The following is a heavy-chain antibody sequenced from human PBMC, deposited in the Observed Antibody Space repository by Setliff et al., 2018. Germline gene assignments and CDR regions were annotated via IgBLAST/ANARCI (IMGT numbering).Heavy chain of an antibody. CDR3: ARGGTFRYFDC. J-gene: IGHJ4*02. CDR1: GGSISTYY. CDR2: VYYNGNA. V-gene: IGHV4-59*01. D-gene: IGHD5-12*01. Sequence: SETLSLTCTLSGGSISTYYWSWIRQPPGKGLEFIGYVYYNGNANYSPSLKSRVIISVETSKNQFSLNLKSVTAADTAVYYCARGGTFRYFDCWGQGSPVTVSS.